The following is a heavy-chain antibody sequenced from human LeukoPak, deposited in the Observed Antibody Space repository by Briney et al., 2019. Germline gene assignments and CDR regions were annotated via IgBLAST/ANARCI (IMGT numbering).Heavy chain of an antibody. CDR1: DGSLSGHY. J-gene: IGHJ4*02. D-gene: IGHD1-26*01. CDR2: INHSGST. Sequence: PSETLSLTCAVYDGSLSGHYWSWIRQTPGKGLEWIGGINHSGSTNYNPSLKSRVTISGDMSKNQFSLKVTSVTAADTAVYYCARLTVGALDYWGQGTLVTVSS. V-gene: IGHV4-34*01. CDR3: ARLTVGALDY.